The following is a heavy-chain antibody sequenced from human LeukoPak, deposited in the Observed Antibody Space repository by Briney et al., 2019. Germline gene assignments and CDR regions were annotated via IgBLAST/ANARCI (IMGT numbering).Heavy chain of an antibody. Sequence: SVKVSCKASGGTFSSYAISWVRQAPGQGLEWMGRLIPIFGTANYAQKFQGRVTITTDESTSTAYMELSSLRSEDTAVYYCARAPIPGIAAAVDYWGQGTLVTVSS. V-gene: IGHV1-69*05. CDR3: ARAPIPGIAAAVDY. CDR1: GGTFSSYA. CDR2: LIPIFGTA. J-gene: IGHJ4*02. D-gene: IGHD6-13*01.